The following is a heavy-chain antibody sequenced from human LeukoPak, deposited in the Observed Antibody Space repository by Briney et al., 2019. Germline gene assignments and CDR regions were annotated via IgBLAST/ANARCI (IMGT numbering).Heavy chain of an antibody. CDR2: ISSSSSYI. J-gene: IGHJ4*02. CDR3: ARDPHYYDSSGQGDYLDY. V-gene: IGHV3-21*01. CDR1: GFTFSSYS. Sequence: GGSLRLSCAASGFTFSSYSMNWVRQAPGKGLEWVSSISSSSSYIYYADSVKGRFTISRDNAKNSLYLQMNSLRAEDTAVYYCARDPHYYDSSGQGDYLDYWGQGTLVTVSS. D-gene: IGHD3-22*01.